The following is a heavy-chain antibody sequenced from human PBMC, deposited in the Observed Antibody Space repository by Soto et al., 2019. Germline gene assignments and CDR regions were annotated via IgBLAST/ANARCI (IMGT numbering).Heavy chain of an antibody. D-gene: IGHD2-21*01. V-gene: IGHV1-3*01. CDR2: IAAGNGNT. Sequence: QVQLVQSGAEVKKPGASMKISCTASGYTVTDFAIHWVRQAPGQSLEWMGWIAAGNGNTRYSQKFQGRVTITRDTSATTASMELSSLRSEDTAVYYCAKGSRMWTPDYWGQGTLVTVSS. J-gene: IGHJ4*02. CDR3: AKGSRMWTPDY. CDR1: GYTVTDFA.